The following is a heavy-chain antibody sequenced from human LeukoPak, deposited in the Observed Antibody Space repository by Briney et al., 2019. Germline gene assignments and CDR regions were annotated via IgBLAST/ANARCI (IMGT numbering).Heavy chain of an antibody. J-gene: IGHJ4*02. V-gene: IGHV3-23*01. D-gene: IGHD6-13*01. CDR1: GFTFSSYP. CDR2: ISGSGGST. CDR3: AKGGSSSWFPFDY. Sequence: GGSLRLSCAASGFTFSSYPMSWVRQAPGKGREGVSAISGSGGSTYYADSVQGRFTISRDNSKNTLYLQMNSLRAEDTAVYYCAKGGSSSWFPFDYWGPGTLVTASS.